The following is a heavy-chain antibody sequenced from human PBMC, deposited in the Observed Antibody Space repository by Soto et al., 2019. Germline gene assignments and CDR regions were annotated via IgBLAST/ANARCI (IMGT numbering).Heavy chain of an antibody. Sequence: GESLKISCEASGYSFNNYWIAWVRQMPGKGMEWMGNIYPYDSDTRYSPSFQGQVTISADTSITTAYLQWSGLRASDTAMYFCARHLVGSTRGNFDYWGQGTLVTVSS. CDR1: GYSFNNYW. CDR2: IYPYDSDT. D-gene: IGHD2-2*01. CDR3: ARHLVGSTRGNFDY. J-gene: IGHJ4*01. V-gene: IGHV5-51*01.